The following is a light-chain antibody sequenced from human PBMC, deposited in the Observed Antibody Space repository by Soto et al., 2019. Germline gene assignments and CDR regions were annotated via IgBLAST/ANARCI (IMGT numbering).Light chain of an antibody. CDR1: QSVSNW. Sequence: DIQMTQSPSTLSASVGERVTITCRASQSVSNWLAWYQQKPGKAPMLLIYKASSLESGVPSRFSGSGSGTEFTLTIGSLQPDDFATYYCQQYNSDSSTFGQGTKVDIK. CDR2: KAS. V-gene: IGKV1-5*03. CDR3: QQYNSDSST. J-gene: IGKJ1*01.